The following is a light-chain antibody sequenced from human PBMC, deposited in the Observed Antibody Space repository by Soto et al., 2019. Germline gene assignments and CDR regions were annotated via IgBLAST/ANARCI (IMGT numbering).Light chain of an antibody. V-gene: IGLV2-14*01. J-gene: IGLJ1*01. CDR1: SSDVGGYNY. CDR2: EVS. Sequence: QSVLTQPASVSGSPGQSITISCTGTSSDVGGYNYVSWYQQHPGNAPKLMIYEVSNRPSGVSNRFSGSKCGNAASLTISGLQAEDEADYYCSSYASSSLYVFGTGTKLTVL. CDR3: SSYASSSLYV.